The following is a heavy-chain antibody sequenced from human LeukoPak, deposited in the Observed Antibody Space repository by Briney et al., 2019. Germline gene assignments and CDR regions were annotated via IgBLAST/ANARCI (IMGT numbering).Heavy chain of an antibody. V-gene: IGHV7-4-1*02. CDR2: INTNTGNP. Sequence: ASVKVSCKASGYTFTGYYMHWVRQAPGQGLEWMGWINTNTGNPTYAQGFTGRFVFSLDTSVSTAYLQISSLKAEDTAVYYCARDQSLDDSSGYYLVGFDPWGQGTLVTVSS. CDR1: GYTFTGYY. D-gene: IGHD3-22*01. CDR3: ARDQSLDDSSGYYLVGFDP. J-gene: IGHJ5*02.